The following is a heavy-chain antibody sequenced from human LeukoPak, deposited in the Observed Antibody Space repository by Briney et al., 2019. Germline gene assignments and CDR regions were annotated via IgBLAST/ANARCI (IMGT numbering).Heavy chain of an antibody. Sequence: SETLSLTCTVSGGSISNYYWSWIRQPAGKGLEWIGRIYTSGSSNYNPSLKSRVTMSVDTSKNQFSLKLSSVTAADTAVYYCARGGSSWQSFDYSGQGTLVTVSS. CDR1: GGSISNYY. D-gene: IGHD6-13*01. CDR3: ARGGSSWQSFDY. V-gene: IGHV4-4*07. J-gene: IGHJ4*02. CDR2: IYTSGSS.